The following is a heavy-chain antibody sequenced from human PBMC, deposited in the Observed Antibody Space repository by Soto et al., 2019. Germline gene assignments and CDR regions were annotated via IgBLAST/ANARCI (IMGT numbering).Heavy chain of an antibody. J-gene: IGHJ1*01. CDR2: TSKDGSRK. Sequence: QVQLVESGGGVVQPGRSLRLSCAASGFALSSYVMHWVRQAPGKGLEWVALTSKDGSRKTYVESVKGRFTISRDNSRNTLDLQMNSLSAEDAAVYYCAREDASSGYAGTFQHWGQGTLVTVSS. V-gene: IGHV3-30*03. CDR3: AREDASSGYAGTFQH. CDR1: GFALSSYV. D-gene: IGHD3-22*01.